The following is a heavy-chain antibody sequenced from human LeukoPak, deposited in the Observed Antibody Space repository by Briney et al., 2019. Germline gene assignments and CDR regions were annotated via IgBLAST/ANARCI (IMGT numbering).Heavy chain of an antibody. CDR2: IYYSGST. Sequence: SETLSLTCTVSSGSISGYYWSWIRQPPGKGLEWIGYIYYSGSTNYDPSLKSRVTISVDTSKNQFSLNLSSVTATDTAVYYCARQTPIAAAGQTFDYWGQGSLVTVSS. CDR1: SGSISGYY. D-gene: IGHD6-13*01. V-gene: IGHV4-59*08. CDR3: ARQTPIAAAGQTFDY. J-gene: IGHJ4*02.